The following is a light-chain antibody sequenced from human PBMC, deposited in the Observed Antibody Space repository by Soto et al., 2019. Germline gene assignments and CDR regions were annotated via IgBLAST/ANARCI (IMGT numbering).Light chain of an antibody. CDR2: DGT. J-gene: IGLJ3*02. V-gene: IGLV3-21*02. Sequence: SYELTQPPSVSVAPGQTARITCGGNNIGSKTVYWYQQKPGQAPLLVVYDGTDRPSGIPERFSGSKSGTSASLAISGLQSEDEADYYCAAWDDSLNGWVFGGGTKLTVL. CDR3: AAWDDSLNGWV. CDR1: NIGSKT.